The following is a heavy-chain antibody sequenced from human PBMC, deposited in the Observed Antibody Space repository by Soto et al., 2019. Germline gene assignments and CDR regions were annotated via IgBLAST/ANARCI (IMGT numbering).Heavy chain of an antibody. CDR1: GFTFSNAG. J-gene: IGHJ6*02. Sequence: VGSLRLSCVASGFTFSNAGMSWVRQAPGKGLEWVGRTKSKTDGGTTDYAAPVKGRFTISRDDSKNTLYLQINSLKTEDTAVYYCTTSGRGSYCSSTSCHLYYYYGMDVWGQGTTVTVSS. CDR2: TKSKTDGGTT. CDR3: TTSGRGSYCSSTSCHLYYYYGMDV. V-gene: IGHV3-15*01. D-gene: IGHD2-2*01.